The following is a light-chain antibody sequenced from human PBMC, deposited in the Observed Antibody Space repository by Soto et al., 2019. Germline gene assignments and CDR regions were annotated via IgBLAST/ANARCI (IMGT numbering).Light chain of an antibody. J-gene: IGKJ4*01. CDR1: QGISSW. V-gene: IGKV1-12*01. CDR3: QQANSFPLT. CDR2: TGS. Sequence: DIQMTQSPCSVSASVGDRVSITCRSSQGISSWLAWYQQKPGRAPKLLIYTGSSLQSGVPSRFSGTGSGTDFTLTISSLQPEDVVTYYCQQANSFPLTFGGGIKVEIK.